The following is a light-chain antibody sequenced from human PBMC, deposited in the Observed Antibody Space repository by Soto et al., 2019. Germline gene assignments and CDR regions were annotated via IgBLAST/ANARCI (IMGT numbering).Light chain of an antibody. CDR3: AAWDDSLNGHV. V-gene: IGLV1-44*01. CDR1: SSNIGTSS. Sequence: QSVLTQPPSGSGTPRQRGTISFSGSSSNIGTSSVHWFQQLPGTAPKLLISTTNQRPSGVPERFSGSKSGTSASLAISGLQSEDEADYYCAAWDDSLNGHVFGTGTKVTVL. CDR2: TTN. J-gene: IGLJ1*01.